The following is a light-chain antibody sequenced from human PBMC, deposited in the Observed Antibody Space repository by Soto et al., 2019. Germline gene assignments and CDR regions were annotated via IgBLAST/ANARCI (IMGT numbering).Light chain of an antibody. CDR1: QSVSSSY. J-gene: IGKJ4*01. CDR2: GAS. CDR3: QKYHSVPLT. V-gene: IGKV3-20*01. Sequence: EIVLTQSPGTLSLSPGERATLSCRASQSVSSSYLAWYQQKPGQAPRLLIYGASSRATGIPDRFSGSGSGTDFTLTISRLQPEDVATYYCQKYHSVPLTFGGGTKVDIK.